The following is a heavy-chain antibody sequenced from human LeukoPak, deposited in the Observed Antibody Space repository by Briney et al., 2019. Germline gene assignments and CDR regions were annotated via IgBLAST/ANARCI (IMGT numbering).Heavy chain of an antibody. D-gene: IGHD6-6*01. CDR1: GYTFTGYY. V-gene: IGHV1-2*02. Sequence: GASVKVSCKASGYTFTGYYMHWVRQAPGQGLEWMGWINPNSGGTNYAQKFQGRVTVTRDTSISTAYMELSRLRSDDTAVYYCARLGAARSRPDFDYWGQGTLVTVSS. J-gene: IGHJ4*02. CDR2: INPNSGGT. CDR3: ARLGAARSRPDFDY.